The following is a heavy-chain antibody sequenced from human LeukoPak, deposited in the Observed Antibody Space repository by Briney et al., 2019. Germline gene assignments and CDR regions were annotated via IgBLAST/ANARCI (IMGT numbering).Heavy chain of an antibody. J-gene: IGHJ5*02. CDR1: GYTFTGYY. CDR2: INPNSGGT. Sequence: VASVKVSCKASGYTFTGYYMHWVRQAPGQGLEWMGRINPNSGGTNYAQKFQGRVTITADESTSTAYMELSSLRSEDTAVYYCARRIYNWLDPWGQGTLVTVSS. CDR3: ARRIYNWLDP. D-gene: IGHD2-15*01. V-gene: IGHV1-2*06.